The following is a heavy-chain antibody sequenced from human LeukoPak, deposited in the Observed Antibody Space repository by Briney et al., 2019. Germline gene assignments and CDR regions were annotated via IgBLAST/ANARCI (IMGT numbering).Heavy chain of an antibody. CDR3: AREVVPAARGWFDP. CDR2: VIPIFGKA. Sequence: SGEVSCQASGGTFHNYGISWVRQAPGQGLEWKGGVIPIFGKANYGQKFQGRVTITADESTSTAYMELSSLRSEDTAVYYCAREVVPAARGWFDPWGQGTLVAVSS. J-gene: IGHJ5*02. CDR1: GGTFHNYG. V-gene: IGHV1-69*13. D-gene: IGHD2-2*01.